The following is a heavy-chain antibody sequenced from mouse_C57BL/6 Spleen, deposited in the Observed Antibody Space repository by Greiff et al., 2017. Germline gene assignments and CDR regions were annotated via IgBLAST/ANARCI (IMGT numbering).Heavy chain of an antibody. V-gene: IGHV1-82*01. CDR3: AREDYGSSFFYWDFDV. D-gene: IGHD1-1*01. Sequence: QVQLQQSGPELVKPGASVKISCKASGYAFSSSWMNWVKQRPGKGLEWIGRIYPGDGDTNYNGKFKGKATLTADKSSSTAYMQLSSLTSEDSAVYFWAREDYGSSFFYWDFDVWGTGTTVTVSS. J-gene: IGHJ1*03. CDR1: GYAFSSSW. CDR2: IYPGDGDT.